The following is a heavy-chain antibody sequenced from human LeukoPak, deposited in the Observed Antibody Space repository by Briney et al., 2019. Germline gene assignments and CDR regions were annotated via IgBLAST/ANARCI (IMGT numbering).Heavy chain of an antibody. Sequence: GGSLRLSCAASGFTFSSYAMSWVRQAPGKGLEWVSAISGSGGSTYYAYSVQGRSTISRDNSNNTLYLQMTSLRAEDTAVYYCAKTKPYGTTWYGGIDWGQGALVTVSS. CDR3: AKTKPYGTTWYGGID. V-gene: IGHV3-23*01. J-gene: IGHJ4*02. CDR1: GFTFSSYA. D-gene: IGHD6-13*01. CDR2: ISGSGGST.